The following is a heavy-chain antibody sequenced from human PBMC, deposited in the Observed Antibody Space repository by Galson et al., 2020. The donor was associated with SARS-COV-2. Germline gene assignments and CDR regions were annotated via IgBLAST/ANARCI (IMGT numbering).Heavy chain of an antibody. CDR3: ARLHQVVGRTRDYYYGMDV. V-gene: IGHV4-39*01. CDR2: IYYSGST. D-gene: IGHD1-26*01. J-gene: IGHJ6*02. Sequence: ETSETLSLTCTVSGGSISSSSYYWGWIRQPPGKGLEWIGSIYYSGSTYYNPSLKSRVTISVDTSQNQFSLKLSSVTAADTAVYYCARLHQVVGRTRDYYYGMDVWGQGSTVTVSS. CDR1: GGSISSSSYY.